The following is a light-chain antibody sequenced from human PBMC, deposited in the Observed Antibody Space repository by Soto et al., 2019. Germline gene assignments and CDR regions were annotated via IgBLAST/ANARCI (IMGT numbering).Light chain of an antibody. CDR3: SSYAGSNNLGV. V-gene: IGLV2-8*01. J-gene: IGLJ1*01. CDR2: EVN. Sequence: QSALTQPPSASGSPGQSVTISCTGTSSDVGGYNYVSWYQQHPGKAPKVMIYEVNKRPSGVPDRFSGSKSGNTASLTVSGLQAEDEADYYCSSYAGSNNLGVFGTGTKLTVL. CDR1: SSDVGGYNY.